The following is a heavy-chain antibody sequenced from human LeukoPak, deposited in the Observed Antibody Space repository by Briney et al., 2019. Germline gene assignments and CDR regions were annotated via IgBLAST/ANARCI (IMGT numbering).Heavy chain of an antibody. V-gene: IGHV3-23*01. D-gene: IGHD2-21*02. CDR2: ISGSGGST. Sequence: GGSLRLSCAASGFTFSSYAMSWVRQAPGKGLEWVSAISGSGGSTYYADSVKGRSTISRDNSKNTLYLQMNSLRAEDTAVYYCAKDLAHIVVVTAPYWGQGTLVTVSS. J-gene: IGHJ4*02. CDR1: GFTFSSYA. CDR3: AKDLAHIVVVTAPY.